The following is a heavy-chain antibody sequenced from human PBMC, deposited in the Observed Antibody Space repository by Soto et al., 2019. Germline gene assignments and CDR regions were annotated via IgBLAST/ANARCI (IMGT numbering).Heavy chain of an antibody. CDR2: IKQDGSEK. CDR3: ARPPIVVVPAAINWFDP. D-gene: IGHD2-2*01. Sequence: EVQLVESGGGLVQPGGSLRLFCAASGFTFSDYWMSWVRQAPGKGLEWVANIKQDGSEKYYVDSVKGRFTISRDNAKNSLYLQMNSLRAEDTAVYYCARPPIVVVPAAINWFDPWGQGTLVTVSS. CDR1: GFTFSDYW. V-gene: IGHV3-7*01. J-gene: IGHJ5*02.